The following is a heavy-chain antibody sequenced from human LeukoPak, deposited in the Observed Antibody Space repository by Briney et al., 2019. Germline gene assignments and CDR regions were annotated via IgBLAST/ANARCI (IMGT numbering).Heavy chain of an antibody. D-gene: IGHD3-10*01. J-gene: IGHJ4*02. CDR3: AKDVRVGEYYGSGTYFDC. V-gene: IGHV3-23*01. CDR2: ISGSGGST. Sequence: AGGSLRLSRAASEFTFSNYAISWVRQAPGKGLKWVSLISGSGGSTYYADSVKGRFTISRDNSKNTLYLQMDSLRAEDTAVYYCAKDVRVGEYYGSGTYFDCWGQGTLVTVSS. CDR1: EFTFSNYA.